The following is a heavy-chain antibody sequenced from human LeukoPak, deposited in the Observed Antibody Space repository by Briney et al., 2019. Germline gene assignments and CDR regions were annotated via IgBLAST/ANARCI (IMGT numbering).Heavy chain of an antibody. Sequence: GGSLRLSCSASGFIFNNYAMDWVRQAPGKGLEYVSAISGNGGITYYADSVKGRFTISRDNSRNTLYLQMSSLRVEDTAVYYCVKSRNGYYMGLGDYWGQGTLVTVSS. CDR3: VKSRNGYYMGLGDY. J-gene: IGHJ4*02. CDR1: GFIFNNYA. V-gene: IGHV3-64D*06. CDR2: ISGNGGIT. D-gene: IGHD1-26*01.